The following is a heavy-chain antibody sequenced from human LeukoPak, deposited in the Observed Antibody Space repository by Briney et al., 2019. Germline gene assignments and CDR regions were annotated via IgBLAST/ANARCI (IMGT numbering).Heavy chain of an antibody. CDR2: IYYSGST. D-gene: IGHD1-14*01. CDR1: GGSISSGGYY. Sequence: SQTLSLTCTVSGGSISSGGYYWSWIRQHPGKGLEWIGYIYYSGSTYYNPSLKSRVTISVDTSKNQFSLKLSSLRSEDTAVYHCARGKPRSGGYFDYWGQGTLVTVSS. CDR3: ARGKPRSGGYFDY. J-gene: IGHJ4*02. V-gene: IGHV4-31*03.